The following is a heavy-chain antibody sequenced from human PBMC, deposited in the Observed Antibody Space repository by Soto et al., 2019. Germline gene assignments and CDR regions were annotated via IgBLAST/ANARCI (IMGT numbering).Heavy chain of an antibody. D-gene: IGHD2-21*02. CDR1: GGTVASSHW. CDR2: VYHTGDT. J-gene: IGHJ5*02. Sequence: QVQLQESGPRLVKPSGSLSLTCGVSGGTVASSHWWCWVRQSPGGGLEWIGNVYHTGDTNLNPSLQSRVTISVDKSNNQFSLRLNSLTAADTAVYFCAREIVTAGGNNYFDPWGPGTLVTVSS. V-gene: IGHV4-4*02. CDR3: AREIVTAGGNNYFDP.